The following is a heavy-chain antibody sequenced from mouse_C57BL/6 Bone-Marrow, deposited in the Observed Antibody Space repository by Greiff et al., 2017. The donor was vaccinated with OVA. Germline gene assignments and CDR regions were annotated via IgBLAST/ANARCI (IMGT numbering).Heavy chain of an antibody. D-gene: IGHD1-1*01. J-gene: IGHJ4*01. Sequence: DVMLVESGEGLVKPGGSLKLSCAASGFTFSSYAMSWVRQTPEKRLEWVAYISRGGDYIYYADTVKGRFTISRDNARNPLYLQMSSLKTEDTAMYYCTREIDYGSSYYAMDYGGQGTAVTVSA. CDR3: TREIDYGSSYYAMDY. CDR1: GFTFSSYA. CDR2: ISRGGDYI. V-gene: IGHV5-9-1*02.